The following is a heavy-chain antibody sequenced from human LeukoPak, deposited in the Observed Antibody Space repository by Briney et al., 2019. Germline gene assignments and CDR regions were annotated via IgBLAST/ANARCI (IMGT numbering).Heavy chain of an antibody. CDR2: ISYDGSNK. CDR3: ARSRYYDILTGSEY. D-gene: IGHD3-9*01. J-gene: IGHJ4*02. V-gene: IGHV3-30-3*01. CDR1: GFTFSSYA. Sequence: GGSLRLSCAASGFTFSSYAMHWVRQAPCKGLEWVAVISYDGSNKYYADSVKGRFTISRDNSKNTLYLQMNSLRAEDTAVYYCARSRYYDILTGSEYWGQGTLVTVSS.